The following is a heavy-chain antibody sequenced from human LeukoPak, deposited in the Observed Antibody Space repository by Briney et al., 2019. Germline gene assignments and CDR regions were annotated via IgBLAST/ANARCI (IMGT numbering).Heavy chain of an antibody. V-gene: IGHV3-23*01. J-gene: IGHJ1*01. D-gene: IGHD3-3*01. CDR3: AKASVGSDDFWSGYAAEYFQH. CDR2: ICGSGGST. Sequence: GGSLRLSCAASGFTFSSYALSWVRQPAGRGLEWVGGICGSGGSTYYASSVKGRFTISRDNSKKTLYLQMNSLRAEDTAVYYCAKASVGSDDFWSGYAAEYFQHWGQGTLVTVSS. CDR1: GFTFSSYA.